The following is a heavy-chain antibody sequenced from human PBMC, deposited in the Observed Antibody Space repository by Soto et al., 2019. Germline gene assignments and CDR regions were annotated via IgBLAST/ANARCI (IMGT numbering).Heavy chain of an antibody. J-gene: IGHJ5*02. CDR1: GGSFSGYY. CDR2: INHSGST. CDR3: ARARIVVVPAARYNWFDP. Sequence: SETLSLTCAVYGGSFSGYYWSWIRQPPGKGLEWIGEINHSGSTNYNPSLKSRVNISVDTSKNQLSLKLSFVTAADTAVYYFARARIVVVPAARYNWFDPWGQGTLVTVSS. D-gene: IGHD2-2*01. V-gene: IGHV4-34*01.